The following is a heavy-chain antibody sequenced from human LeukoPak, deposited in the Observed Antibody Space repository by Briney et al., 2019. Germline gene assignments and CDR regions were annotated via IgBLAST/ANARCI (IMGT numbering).Heavy chain of an antibody. CDR1: GFTFSSYS. CDR3: ARDVEEGDFDY. Sequence: GGSLRLSCAASGFTFSSYSMNWVRQAPGKWREWVASISSSSSYIYYADSVKGRFTISRDNSKNSLYLQMNSLRAEDTAVYYCARDVEEGDFDYWGQGTLVTVSS. D-gene: IGHD5-24*01. J-gene: IGHJ4*02. CDR2: ISSSSSYI. V-gene: IGHV3-21*01.